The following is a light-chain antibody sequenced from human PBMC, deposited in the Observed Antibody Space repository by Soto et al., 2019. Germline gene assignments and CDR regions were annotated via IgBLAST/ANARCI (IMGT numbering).Light chain of an antibody. CDR2: DAS. Sequence: ETVLTQSPATLSLSPGEIATLSCRASQSVGSYLAWYQQKPGQAPRLLIYDASTRATGIPARFSGSGSGTDFTLTISSLETEDFAVYYCQQRSNWPPLLTFGGGTKVEIK. V-gene: IGKV3-11*01. CDR1: QSVGSY. CDR3: QQRSNWPPLLT. J-gene: IGKJ4*01.